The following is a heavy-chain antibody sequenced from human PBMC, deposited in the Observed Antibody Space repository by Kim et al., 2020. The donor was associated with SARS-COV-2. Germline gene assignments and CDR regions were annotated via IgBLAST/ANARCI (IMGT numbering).Heavy chain of an antibody. D-gene: IGHD6-6*01. J-gene: IGHJ3*02. CDR2: VNTDGSNT. CDR1: GFTFSNYW. V-gene: IGHV3-74*01. Sequence: GGSLRLSCEASGFTFSNYWMHWVRQVPGKGLVWVSRVNTDGSNTNYADSVKGRFTISRDSAKNTLYLKMNILRAEDTAVYFCAREYTSSSTRAFDIWGQGTVVTVSS. CDR3: AREYTSSSTRAFDI.